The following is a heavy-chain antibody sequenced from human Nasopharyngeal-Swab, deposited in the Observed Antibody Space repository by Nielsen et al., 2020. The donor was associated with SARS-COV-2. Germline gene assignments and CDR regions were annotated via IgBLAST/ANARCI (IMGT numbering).Heavy chain of an antibody. CDR1: GGTFSSYA. J-gene: IGHJ4*02. CDR3: ARAGLVVVPAAMGY. D-gene: IGHD2-2*01. CDR2: INPNSGGT. Sequence: ASVKVSCKASGGTFSSYAISWVQQAPGQGLEWMGWINPNSGGTNYAQKFQGRVTMTRDTSISTAYMELSRLRSDDTAVYYCARAGLVVVPAAMGYWGQGTLVTVSS. V-gene: IGHV1-2*02.